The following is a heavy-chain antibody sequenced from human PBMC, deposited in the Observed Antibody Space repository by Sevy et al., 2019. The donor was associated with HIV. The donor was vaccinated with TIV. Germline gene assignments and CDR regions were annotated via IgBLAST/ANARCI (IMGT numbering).Heavy chain of an antibody. Sequence: GGSLRLSCAASGFTFSNYWMSWVRQAPGKGLEWVANIKRDGSEKYYVASVKGRFTISRDNAKTSLYLQMNSLRAEDTAVYYCARDCSSATCFWGLDVWGQGTTVTVSS. V-gene: IGHV3-7*03. CDR3: ARDCSSATCFWGLDV. CDR2: IKRDGSEK. D-gene: IGHD2-2*01. J-gene: IGHJ6*02. CDR1: GFTFSNYW.